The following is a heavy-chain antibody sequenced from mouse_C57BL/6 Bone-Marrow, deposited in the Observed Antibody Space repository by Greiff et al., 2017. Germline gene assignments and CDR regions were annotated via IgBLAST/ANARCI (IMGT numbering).Heavy chain of an antibody. J-gene: IGHJ3*01. CDR1: GYAFTNYL. Sequence: VQLQQSGAELVRPGTSVKVSCKASGYAFTNYLIEWVKQRPGQGLEWIGVINPGSGGTNYNEKFKGKATLTADKSSSTAYMQLSSLTSEDSAVYFCARRYYGSSPWFAYWGQGTLVTVSA. CDR2: INPGSGGT. D-gene: IGHD1-1*01. CDR3: ARRYYGSSPWFAY. V-gene: IGHV1-54*01.